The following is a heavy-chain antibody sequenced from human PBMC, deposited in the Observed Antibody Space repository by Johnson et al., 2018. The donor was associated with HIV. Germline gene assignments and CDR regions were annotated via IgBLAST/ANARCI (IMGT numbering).Heavy chain of an antibody. J-gene: IGHJ3*02. V-gene: IGHV3-21*04. Sequence: VQLVESGGGVVQPGGSLRLSCAASGFTFSSYGMHWVRQAPGKGLEWVSAISSSGSTIYYADSVKGRFTISRDNAKNSLYLQMNSLRAEDTAVYYCARGRTPDAFDIWGQGTMVTVSS. D-gene: IGHD3-10*01. CDR2: ISSSGSTI. CDR3: ARGRTPDAFDI. CDR1: GFTFSSYG.